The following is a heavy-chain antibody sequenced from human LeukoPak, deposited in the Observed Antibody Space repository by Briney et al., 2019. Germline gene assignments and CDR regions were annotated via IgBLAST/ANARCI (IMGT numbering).Heavy chain of an antibody. J-gene: IGHJ4*02. CDR1: GYTFTGYY. CDR3: ARFTYCSSTSCYEVGY. CDR2: INPNSGGT. Sequence: ASVKVSCKASGYTFTGYYMHWVRQAPGQGLEWMGRINPNSGGTNYAQKFQGRVTMTRDTSISTAYMELSRLRSDDTAVYYCARFTYCSSTSCYEVGYWGQGTLVTVSS. D-gene: IGHD2-2*01. V-gene: IGHV1-2*06.